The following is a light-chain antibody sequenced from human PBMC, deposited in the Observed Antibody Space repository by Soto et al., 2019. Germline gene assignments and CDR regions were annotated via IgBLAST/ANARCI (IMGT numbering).Light chain of an antibody. CDR3: QQSHIAPYT. Sequence: DLQMTQSPSSLSAAVGDRVTITCRASQSIARFLNWYQQKPGEVPKLLIFGASYLRSGLPSRFSGSGSGTHFALTITSLQPEDFATYFCQQSHIAPYTFGQGTNL. V-gene: IGKV1-39*01. CDR2: GAS. CDR1: QSIARF. J-gene: IGKJ2*01.